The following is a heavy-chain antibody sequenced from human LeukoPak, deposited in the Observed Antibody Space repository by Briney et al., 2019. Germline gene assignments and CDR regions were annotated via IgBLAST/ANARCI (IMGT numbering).Heavy chain of an antibody. D-gene: IGHD2-2*01. Sequence: PPGGSLRLSCAASGFTFSSYGMHWVRQAPGKGLEWVAVISYDGSNKYYADSVKGRFTISRDNSKNTLYLQMNSLRAEDTAVYYCAKDAVPAAPNSYGMDVWGQGTTVTVSS. V-gene: IGHV3-30*18. CDR3: AKDAVPAAPNSYGMDV. CDR2: ISYDGSNK. CDR1: GFTFSSYG. J-gene: IGHJ6*02.